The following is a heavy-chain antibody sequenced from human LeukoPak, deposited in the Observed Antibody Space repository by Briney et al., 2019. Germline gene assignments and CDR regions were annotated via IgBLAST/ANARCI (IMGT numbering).Heavy chain of an antibody. CDR3: ARDRAPYSSSSEGFDY. J-gene: IGHJ4*02. Sequence: GRSLRLSCAASGFTFSSYAMHWVRQAPGKGLEWVAVISYDGSNKYYADSVKGRFTISRDNSKNTLYLQMNSLRAEDTAVYYCARDRAPYSSSSEGFDYWGQGTLVTVSS. CDR1: GFTFSSYA. CDR2: ISYDGSNK. V-gene: IGHV3-30*01. D-gene: IGHD6-6*01.